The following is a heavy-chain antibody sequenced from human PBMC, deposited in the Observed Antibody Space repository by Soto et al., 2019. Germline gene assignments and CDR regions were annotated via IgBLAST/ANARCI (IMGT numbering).Heavy chain of an antibody. CDR3: ARDQGTAMVPDAFDI. Sequence: GASVKVSWKASGYTFTSYYMHWVRQAPGQGLEWMGIINPSGGSTSYAQKFQGRVTMTRDTSTSTVYMELSSLRSEDTAVYYCARDQGTAMVPDAFDIWGQGTMVTV. V-gene: IGHV1-46*03. J-gene: IGHJ3*02. CDR2: INPSGGST. CDR1: GYTFTSYY. D-gene: IGHD5-18*01.